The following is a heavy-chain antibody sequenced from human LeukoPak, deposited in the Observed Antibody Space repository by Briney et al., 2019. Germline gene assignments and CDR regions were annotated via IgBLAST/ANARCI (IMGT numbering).Heavy chain of an antibody. CDR3: ARRRGLYFDY. Sequence: SETLSLTCTVSGGSISSYYWGWIRQPPGKGLEWIGYIYTSGSTNYNPSLKSRVTISVDTSKNQFSLKLSSVTAADTAVYYCARRRGLYFDYWGQGTLVTVSS. V-gene: IGHV4-4*09. CDR1: GGSISSYY. CDR2: IYTSGST. J-gene: IGHJ4*02.